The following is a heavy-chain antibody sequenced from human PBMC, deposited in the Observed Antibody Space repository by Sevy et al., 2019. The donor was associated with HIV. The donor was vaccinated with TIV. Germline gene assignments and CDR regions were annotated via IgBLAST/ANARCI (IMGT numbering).Heavy chain of an antibody. CDR2: IIPILGIA. J-gene: IGHJ6*02. V-gene: IGHV1-69*04. CDR1: GGTFSSYA. D-gene: IGHD6-19*01. CDR3: ARDRGIAVAGSMDV. Sequence: ASVKVSCKASGGTFSSYAISWVRQAPGQGLEWMGRIIPILGIANYAQKFQGRVTITADKSTSTAYMELSSLGSEDTAVYYCARDRGIAVAGSMDVWGQGTTVTVSS.